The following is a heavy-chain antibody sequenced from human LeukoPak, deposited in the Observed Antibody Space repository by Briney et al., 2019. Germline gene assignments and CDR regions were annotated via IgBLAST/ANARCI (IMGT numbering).Heavy chain of an antibody. V-gene: IGHV1-2*02. D-gene: IGHD2-2*01. CDR3: ARGSERCSSTSCPNKPFDY. J-gene: IGHJ4*02. Sequence: ASVKVSCKASGYTFSDYYMHWVRQAPGQGLEWTGWINSNSGGTKYEQKFQGRVTMTRDTSISTVHMELSRLRFGDTAVYYCARGSERCSSTSCPNKPFDYWGQGTLVTVSS. CDR2: INSNSGGT. CDR1: GYTFSDYY.